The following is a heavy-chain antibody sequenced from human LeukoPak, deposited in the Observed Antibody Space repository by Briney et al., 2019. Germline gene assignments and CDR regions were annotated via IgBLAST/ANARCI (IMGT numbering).Heavy chain of an antibody. CDR3: ARHRGPSLHSSAYFDY. CDR1: GFPFSGYA. D-gene: IGHD3-22*01. V-gene: IGHV3-30-3*01. CDR2: MSHDGTNK. J-gene: IGHJ4*02. Sequence: GRSLRLSCAASGFPFSGYAMHWVRQAPGKGLEWVAVMSHDGTNKYHADSVKGRFTISRDNSRNTLYLQMDSLRTEDTAVYYCARHRGPSLHSSAYFDYWGQGTLVTVSS.